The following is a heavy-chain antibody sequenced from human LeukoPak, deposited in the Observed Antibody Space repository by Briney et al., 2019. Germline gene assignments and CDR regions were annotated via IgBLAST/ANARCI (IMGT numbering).Heavy chain of an antibody. J-gene: IGHJ6*04. CDR3: ARVHYGSGSYPRSAAYYYYYGMNV. D-gene: IGHD3-10*01. CDR2: ISSSSSYI. CDR1: GFTFSSYS. Sequence: GGSLRVSCAASGFTFSSYSMNWVRQAPGKGLERVSAISSSSSYIYYADSVKGRFTISRDNAKNSLYLQMNSLRAEDTAVYYCARVHYGSGSYPRSAAYYYYYGMNVWGKGTTVTVSS. V-gene: IGHV3-21*01.